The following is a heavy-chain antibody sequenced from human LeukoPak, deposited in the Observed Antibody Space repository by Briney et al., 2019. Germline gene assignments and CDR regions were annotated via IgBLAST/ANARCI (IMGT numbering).Heavy chain of an antibody. Sequence: GRSLRLSCSASGFXFGDYAISWVRQAPGKGLEWVGFSRSKGYGGLTEYAASVEHRFSLSRDDSKSLVNLQMSNLKTEDTAVYYCTRVSSRNDFDYWGQGTLVTVSS. CDR1: GFXFGDYA. CDR2: SRSKGYGGLT. CDR3: TRVSSRNDFDY. J-gene: IGHJ4*02. V-gene: IGHV3-49*04. D-gene: IGHD3-10*01.